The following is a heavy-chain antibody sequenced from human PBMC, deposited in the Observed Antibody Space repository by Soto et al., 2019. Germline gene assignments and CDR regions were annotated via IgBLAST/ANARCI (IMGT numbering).Heavy chain of an antibody. D-gene: IGHD2-15*01. J-gene: IGHJ6*02. V-gene: IGHV1-69*06. Sequence: QVQLVQSGAEAKKPGSSVKVSCKTSGGTFSSYAISWVRQAPGQGLEWMGGIVPLFRTTNYAQKFQGRVTITADTTTYTVYMELGGLRSGDPAVYYCARGGYGSTWSNLLNRSGLDVWGQGTTVTVSS. CDR1: GGTFSSYA. CDR2: IVPLFRTT. CDR3: ARGGYGSTWSNLLNRSGLDV.